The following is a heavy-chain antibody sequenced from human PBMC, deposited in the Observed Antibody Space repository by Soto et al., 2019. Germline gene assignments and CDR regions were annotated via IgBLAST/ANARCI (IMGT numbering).Heavy chain of an antibody. CDR3: AGLGIPQLYYYYYGMDV. CDR1: GDSVSSNSAA. Sequence: SQTLSLTCAISGDSVSSNSAAWNWIRQSPSRGLEWLGRTYYSSKWYNDYAVSVKSRVTINPDTSKNQFSLQLNSVTPEDTAVYYCAGLGIPQLYYYYYGMDVWGQGTTVTVSS. D-gene: IGHD6-13*01. CDR2: TYYSSKWYN. J-gene: IGHJ6*02. V-gene: IGHV6-1*01.